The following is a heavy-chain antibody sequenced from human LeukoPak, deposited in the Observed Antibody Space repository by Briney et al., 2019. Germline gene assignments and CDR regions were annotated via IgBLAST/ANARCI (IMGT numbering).Heavy chain of an antibody. Sequence: GGSLRLSCAASGFTFSSYAMAWVRQAPGKGLEWVSVLSNSGGSTYYADSVKGRFTISRDNSKNTLFLQMNSLRAEDTALYYCAKDVRSGYYYFGCWGQGTLVTVSS. CDR1: GFTFSSYA. CDR2: LSNSGGST. J-gene: IGHJ4*02. D-gene: IGHD3-22*01. CDR3: AKDVRSGYYYFGC. V-gene: IGHV3-23*01.